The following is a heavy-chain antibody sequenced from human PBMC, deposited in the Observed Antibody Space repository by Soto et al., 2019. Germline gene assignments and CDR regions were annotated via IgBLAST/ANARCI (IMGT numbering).Heavy chain of an antibody. D-gene: IGHD6-6*01. J-gene: IGHJ4*02. V-gene: IGHV1-18*01. CDR2: VNTYNGNP. Sequence: QVQLVQSGVEVKKPEASVKVSCKASGYTFTNYAISWVRQAPGRGLEWMGWVNTYNGNPNYAQIFQGRVTMTTDTSTGTAYMELRSLKSDDSAIYYCARDSQYSTDWQRFDSWGQGTLVTVPS. CDR3: ARDSQYSTDWQRFDS. CDR1: GYTFTNYA.